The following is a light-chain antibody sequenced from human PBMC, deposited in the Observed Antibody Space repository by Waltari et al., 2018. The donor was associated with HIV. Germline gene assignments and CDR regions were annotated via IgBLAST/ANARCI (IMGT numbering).Light chain of an antibody. Sequence: QSALTQPASVSGSPGQSITISCTGTSSDVGSYNLVSWYQKHPGNAPKLMIYEVNKRPSGVSNRFSGSKSGNTASLTISGLQAEDEADYYCCSYAGSSSYVFGSGTKVTVL. CDR3: CSYAGSSSYV. V-gene: IGLV2-23*02. J-gene: IGLJ1*01. CDR1: SSDVGSYNL. CDR2: EVN.